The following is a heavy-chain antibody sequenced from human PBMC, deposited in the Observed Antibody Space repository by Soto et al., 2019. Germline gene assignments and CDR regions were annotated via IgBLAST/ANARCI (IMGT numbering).Heavy chain of an antibody. V-gene: IGHV3-21*01. J-gene: IGHJ4*02. D-gene: IGHD3-22*01. CDR1: GFTFISYS. Sequence: GWSLRLSCAASGFTFISYSMNWVRQAPGKGLEWVSSISSSSSYIYYADSVKGRFTISRDNAKNSLYLQMNSLRAEDTAVYYCARDRRRSGSWATFDYWGQGTLVTVSS. CDR3: ARDRRRSGSWATFDY. CDR2: ISSSSSYI.